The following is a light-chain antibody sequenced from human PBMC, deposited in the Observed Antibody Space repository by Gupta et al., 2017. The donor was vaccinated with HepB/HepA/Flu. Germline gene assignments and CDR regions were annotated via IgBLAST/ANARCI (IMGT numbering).Light chain of an antibody. Sequence: DTQMTQSPSSLSASVGDRVTITCRASQSIRSYLNWYQQKPGKAPKLLIYAASSWQGGVPSRFSGSGSGTDFTLTISSLRPEDFATYYCQQTYNTPWTFGQGTKVEIK. J-gene: IGKJ1*01. CDR1: QSIRSY. CDR3: QQTYNTPWT. V-gene: IGKV1-39*01. CDR2: AAS.